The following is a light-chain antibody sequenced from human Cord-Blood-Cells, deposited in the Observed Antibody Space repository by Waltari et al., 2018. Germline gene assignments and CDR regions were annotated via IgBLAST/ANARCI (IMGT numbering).Light chain of an antibody. V-gene: IGLV2-23*01. CDR3: CSYAGSSTWV. J-gene: IGLJ3*02. CDR2: EGS. Sequence: QSALTQPASVSGSPGPSITISCTGTSSDVGSYNLFSWYQQHPDKAPKLMIYEGSKRPSGVSNRFSGSKSGNTASLTISGLQAEDEADYYCCSYAGSSTWVFGGGTKLTVL. CDR1: SSDVGSYNL.